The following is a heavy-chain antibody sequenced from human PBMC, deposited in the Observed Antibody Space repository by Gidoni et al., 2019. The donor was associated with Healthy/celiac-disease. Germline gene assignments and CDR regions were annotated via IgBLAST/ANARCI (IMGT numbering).Heavy chain of an antibody. Sequence: QVQLVESGGGVVQPGRSLRLSCAASGFTFSSYGMHWVRQAPGKGLAWVAVIWYDGSNKYYADSVKGRFTISRDNSKNTLYLQMNSLRAEDTAVYYCARVTLPGKWWSSGGPPDYWGQGTLVTVSS. V-gene: IGHV3-33*01. D-gene: IGHD2-15*01. J-gene: IGHJ4*02. CDR2: IWYDGSNK. CDR1: GFTFSSYG. CDR3: ARVTLPGKWWSSGGPPDY.